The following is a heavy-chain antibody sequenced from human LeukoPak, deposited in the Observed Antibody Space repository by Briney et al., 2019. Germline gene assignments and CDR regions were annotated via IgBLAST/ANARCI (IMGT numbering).Heavy chain of an antibody. CDR3: ARDRGSLYSYGMDV. J-gene: IGHJ6*02. V-gene: IGHV3-30*04. CDR1: GFTFSGYA. CDR2: ISSGGSKI. Sequence: GRSLRLSCAASGFTFSGYAMHWVRQAPGKGLEWVAIISSGGSKIYYADSVKGRFTISRDNSKNTLYLQMNSLRAEDTAVYYCARDRGSLYSYGMDVWGQGTTVTVSS. D-gene: IGHD3-10*01.